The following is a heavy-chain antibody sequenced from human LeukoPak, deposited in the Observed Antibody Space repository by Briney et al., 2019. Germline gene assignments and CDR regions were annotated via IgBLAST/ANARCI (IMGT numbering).Heavy chain of an antibody. V-gene: IGHV1-46*01. J-gene: IGHJ4*02. Sequence: ASVKVSCKASGYTFTSYYMHWVRQAPGQGLERMGIINPSGGSTSYAQKFQGRVTMTRDMSTSTVYMELSSLRSEDTAVYYCAREPPIAVAGTPFDYWGQGTLVTVSS. CDR1: GYTFTSYY. CDR2: INPSGGST. CDR3: AREPPIAVAGTPFDY. D-gene: IGHD6-19*01.